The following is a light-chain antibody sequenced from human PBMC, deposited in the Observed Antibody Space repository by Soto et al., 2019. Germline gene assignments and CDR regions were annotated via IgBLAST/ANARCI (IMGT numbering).Light chain of an antibody. CDR3: QQYGNLPLS. V-gene: IGKV1-33*01. CDR1: QDINIY. J-gene: IGKJ4*01. Sequence: DIQMTQSPSSLSAFVGDRVTITCQASQDINIYLNWYQQKPGKAPKLLIYDASNLATGVPSKFSGSGSETDFTFTINSLQPEGIATYFCQQYGNLPLSFGGGTKVEIK. CDR2: DAS.